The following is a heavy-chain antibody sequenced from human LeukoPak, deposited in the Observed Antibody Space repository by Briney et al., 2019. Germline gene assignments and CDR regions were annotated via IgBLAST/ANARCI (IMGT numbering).Heavy chain of an antibody. CDR2: ISGSGGST. D-gene: IGHD2-15*01. J-gene: IGHJ3*02. CDR3: AKDGYCSGGSCYSVDAFDI. Sequence: GRSLRLSCAASGFTFSSYAMSWVRQAPGKGLEWVSAISGSGGSTYYADSVKGRFTISRDNSKNTLYLQMNSLRAEDTAVYYCAKDGYCSGGSCYSVDAFDIWGQGTMVTVSS. CDR1: GFTFSSYA. V-gene: IGHV3-23*01.